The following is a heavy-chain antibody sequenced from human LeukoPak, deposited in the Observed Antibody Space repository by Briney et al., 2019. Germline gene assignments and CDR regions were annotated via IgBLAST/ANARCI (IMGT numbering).Heavy chain of an antibody. CDR3: ARVVVVVAAGDGPFDY. J-gene: IGHJ4*02. D-gene: IGHD2-15*01. CDR1: GGSISSGDYY. CDR2: IYYSGST. Sequence: PSETLSLTCTVSGGSISSGDYYWSWIRQPPGKGLEWIGYIYYSGSTYYNPSLKSRVTISVDTSKNQFSLKLSSVTAADTAVYYCARVVVVVAAGDGPFDYWGQGTLVTVSS. V-gene: IGHV4-30-4*01.